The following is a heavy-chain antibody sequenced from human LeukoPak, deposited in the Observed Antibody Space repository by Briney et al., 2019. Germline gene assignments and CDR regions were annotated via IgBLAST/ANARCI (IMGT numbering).Heavy chain of an antibody. Sequence: PSETLSLTCTVSGGSISSSSYYWGWIRQPPGKGLEWIGSIYYSGSTYYNPSLKSRVTISVDTSKNQFSLKLSSVTAADTAVYYCARSYYDFWSGYLIGYFDYWGQGTLVTVSS. CDR3: ARSYYDFWSGYLIGYFDY. V-gene: IGHV4-39*01. CDR2: IYYSGST. J-gene: IGHJ4*02. CDR1: GGSISSSSYY. D-gene: IGHD3-3*01.